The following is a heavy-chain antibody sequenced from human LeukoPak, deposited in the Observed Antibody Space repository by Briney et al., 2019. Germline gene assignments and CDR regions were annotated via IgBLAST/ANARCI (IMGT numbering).Heavy chain of an antibody. V-gene: IGHV3-48*04. CDR2: ISSSGSTI. J-gene: IGHJ6*03. CDR1: GFTFSSYS. CDR3: ARSEWFGELTYYYYYMDV. Sequence: GGSLRLSCAASGFTFSSYSMNWVRQAPGKGLEWVSYISSSGSTIYYADSVKGRFTISRDNAKNSLYLQMNSLRAEDTAVYYCARSEWFGELTYYYYYMDVWGKGTTVTISS. D-gene: IGHD3-10*01.